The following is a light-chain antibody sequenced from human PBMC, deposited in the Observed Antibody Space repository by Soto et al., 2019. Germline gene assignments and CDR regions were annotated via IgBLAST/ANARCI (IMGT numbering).Light chain of an antibody. CDR3: QQYYSTPWT. CDR2: WAS. J-gene: IGKJ1*01. V-gene: IGKV4-1*01. Sequence: DIVMTQSPDSLAVSLGERATINCKSSQSVLYSSNNKNYLAWYQQRPGQPPKLLIYWASTRKSGVPDRFSGSGSGTDFTLTISSLQAEDVGVYYCQQYYSTPWTFGQRTKVESK. CDR1: QSVLYSSNNKNY.